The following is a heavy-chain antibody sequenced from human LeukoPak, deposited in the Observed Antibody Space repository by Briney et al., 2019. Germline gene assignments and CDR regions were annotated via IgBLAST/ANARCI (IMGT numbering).Heavy chain of an antibody. CDR1: GFTFSSYS. CDR2: ISSSSSTI. J-gene: IGHJ4*02. Sequence: PGGSLRLSCAASGFTFSSYSMNWVRQAPGKGLEWVSYISSSSSTIYYADSVKGRFTISRDNAKNSLYLQMNSLRAEDTAVYYCARDLRAYCGGDCYSPIDYWGQGTLVTVSS. CDR3: ARDLRAYCGGDCYSPIDY. D-gene: IGHD2-21*02. V-gene: IGHV3-48*04.